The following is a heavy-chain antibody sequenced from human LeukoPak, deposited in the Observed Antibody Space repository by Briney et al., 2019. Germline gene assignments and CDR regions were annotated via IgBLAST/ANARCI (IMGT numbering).Heavy chain of an antibody. J-gene: IGHJ4*02. Sequence: SETLSLTCTVSGGSISSSSYYWVWIPQPPGKGLEWIGSIYYSRSTYYNPSLKSRVIISVDTSKKQFSLKVSSVTAADTAVYYCARGYSYGSGYFDYWGQGTLVTVSS. CDR3: ARGYSYGSGYFDY. CDR1: GGSISSSSYY. V-gene: IGHV4-39*07. CDR2: IYYSRST. D-gene: IGHD5-18*01.